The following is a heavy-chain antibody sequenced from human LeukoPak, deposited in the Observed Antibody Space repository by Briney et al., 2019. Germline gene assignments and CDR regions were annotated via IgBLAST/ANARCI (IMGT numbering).Heavy chain of an antibody. CDR1: GFSFDDYA. V-gene: IGHV3-9*01. J-gene: IGHJ4*02. Sequence: GRSLRLSCAASGFSFDDYAMHWVRQAPGKGLEWVSGISWNSGSIGYADSVKGRFTISRDNAKNSLYLQMNSLRAEDTALYYCAKDVGYCSGGSCYPNLFDYWGQGTLVTVSS. CDR3: AKDVGYCSGGSCYPNLFDY. CDR2: ISWNSGSI. D-gene: IGHD2-15*01.